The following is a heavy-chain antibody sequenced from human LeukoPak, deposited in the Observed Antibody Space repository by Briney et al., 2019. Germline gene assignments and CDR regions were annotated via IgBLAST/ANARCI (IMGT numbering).Heavy chain of an antibody. D-gene: IGHD6-6*01. J-gene: IGHJ5*02. Sequence: PSETLSLTCTVSGGSISSGSYYWSWIRQPAGKGPEWIGRIYTSGSTHYNPSLKSRVTISVDKSKSHFSLRLSSVTAADTAVYYCARGSSIVAANWFDPWGQGTLVTVSS. CDR3: ARGSSIVAANWFDP. CDR1: GGSISSGSYY. CDR2: IYTSGST. V-gene: IGHV4-61*02.